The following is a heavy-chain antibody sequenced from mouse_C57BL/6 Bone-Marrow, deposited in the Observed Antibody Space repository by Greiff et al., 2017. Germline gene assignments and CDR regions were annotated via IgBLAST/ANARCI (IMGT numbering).Heavy chain of an antibody. Sequence: EVKLMESEGGLVQPGRSMKLSCTASGFSFSAYYMAWVRHVPVKGIEWVANINYYGSSTYYLNALNSRVIITSDNAKNNQYLQMSSLKSEDKATDYCARDWDDWYFDVWGTGTTVTVSS. CDR1: GFSFSAYY. D-gene: IGHD4-1*01. CDR2: INYYGSST. J-gene: IGHJ1*03. V-gene: IGHV5-16*01. CDR3: ARDWDDWYFDV.